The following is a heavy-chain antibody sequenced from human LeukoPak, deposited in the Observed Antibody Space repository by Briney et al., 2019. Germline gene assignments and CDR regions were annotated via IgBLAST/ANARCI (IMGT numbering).Heavy chain of an antibody. J-gene: IGHJ4*02. CDR1: GYSFTSYW. Sequence: PGESLKISCKGSGYSFTSYWIGWVRQMPGKGLEWMGIIYPGDSDTRYSPSFQGQVTISADKSISTAYLQWSSLKASDTAMYYCASGGRYYYDSSGYHPFDYWGQGTLVTVSS. V-gene: IGHV5-51*01. CDR3: ASGGRYYYDSSGYHPFDY. CDR2: IYPGDSDT. D-gene: IGHD3-22*01.